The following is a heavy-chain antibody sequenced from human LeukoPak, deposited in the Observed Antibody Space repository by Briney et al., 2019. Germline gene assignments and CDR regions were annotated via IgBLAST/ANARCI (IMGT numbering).Heavy chain of an antibody. V-gene: IGHV3-21*01. CDR1: GFTFSIYN. CDR3: ARDSYASGNGDEFDF. Sequence: PGGSLRLSCVATGFTFSIYNMNWVRQAPGKGLEWVSSISSGSSYISYADSVKGRFTISRDNAKNSLYLQMNSLRAEDTAVYYCARDSYASGNGDEFDFWGQGTLVSVSS. J-gene: IGHJ4*02. CDR2: ISSGSSYI. D-gene: IGHD3-10*01.